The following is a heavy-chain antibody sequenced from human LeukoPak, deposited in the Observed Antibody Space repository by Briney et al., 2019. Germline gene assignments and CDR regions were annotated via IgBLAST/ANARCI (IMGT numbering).Heavy chain of an antibody. CDR2: IYYSGST. V-gene: IGHV4-59*01. CDR3: ARDSPSDYGDYDGPPDC. CDR1: GGSISSYY. Sequence: SETLSLTCTVSGGSISSYYWSWIRQPPGKGLEWIGYIYYSGSTNYNPSLKSRVTISVDTSKNQFSLKLSSVTAADTAVYYCARDSPSDYGDYDGPPDCWGQGTLVTVSS. J-gene: IGHJ4*02. D-gene: IGHD4-17*01.